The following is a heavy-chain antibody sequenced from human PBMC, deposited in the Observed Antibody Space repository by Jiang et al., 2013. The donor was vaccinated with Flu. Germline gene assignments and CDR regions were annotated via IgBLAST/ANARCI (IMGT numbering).Heavy chain of an antibody. D-gene: IGHD4-17*01. CDR3: ARDRDDYGDYEIDY. CDR2: INPNSGGT. CDR1: GYTFTNYY. Sequence: QLVESGAEVREPGASVKVSCKTSGYTFTNYYIHWVRQAPGQGLEWMGWINPNSGGTNYAQKFQGRVTMTRDTSISTAYMELSRLRSDDTAVYYCARDRDDYGDYEIDYWGQGTLVTVSS. J-gene: IGHJ4*02. V-gene: IGHV1-2*02.